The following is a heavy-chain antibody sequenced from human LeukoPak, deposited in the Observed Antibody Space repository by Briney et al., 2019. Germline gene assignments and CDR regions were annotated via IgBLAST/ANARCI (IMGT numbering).Heavy chain of an antibody. J-gene: IGHJ4*02. V-gene: IGHV1-8*02. CDR1: GYTFTSYD. Sequence: ASVKVSCKASGYTFTSYDINWVQQATGQGLEWMGWMNPNSDNTGYAQKFQGRVTMTRDTSISTAYMELSRLRSDDTAVYYCARDRDQLPFDYWGQGTLVTVSS. D-gene: IGHD2-2*01. CDR2: MNPNSDNT. CDR3: ARDRDQLPFDY.